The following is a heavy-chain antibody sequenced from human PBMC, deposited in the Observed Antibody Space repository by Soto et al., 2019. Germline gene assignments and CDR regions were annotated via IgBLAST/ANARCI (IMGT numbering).Heavy chain of an antibody. J-gene: IGHJ4*02. D-gene: IGHD2-2*01. CDR2: ISSSSSYI. Sequence: EVQLVESGGGLVKPGGSLRLSCAASGFTFSSYSMNWVRQAPGKGLEWVSSISSSSSYIYYADSVKGRFTMSKNNDKNKRDLQKNRLRANDTAVYYCARDRRHDIVVLPRASYYFDYWGQGTLVTVSS. CDR3: ARDRRHDIVVLPRASYYFDY. V-gene: IGHV3-21*01. CDR1: GFTFSSYS.